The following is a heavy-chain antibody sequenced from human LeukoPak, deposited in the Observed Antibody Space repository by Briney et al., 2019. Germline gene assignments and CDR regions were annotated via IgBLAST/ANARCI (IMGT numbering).Heavy chain of an antibody. J-gene: IGHJ3*02. V-gene: IGHV4-59*01. Sequence: SETLSLTCTVSGGSISSYYWSWIRPPPGKGLEWIGYIYYSGSTNYNPSLKSRVTISVDTSKNQFSLKLSSVTAADTAVYYCARQQQLRYGGAFDIWGQGTMVTVSS. CDR1: GGSISSYY. CDR2: IYYSGST. CDR3: ARQQQLRYGGAFDI. D-gene: IGHD6-13*01.